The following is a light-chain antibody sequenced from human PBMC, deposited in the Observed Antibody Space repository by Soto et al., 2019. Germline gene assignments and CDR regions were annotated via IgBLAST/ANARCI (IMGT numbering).Light chain of an antibody. CDR3: QQYYSSPPT. J-gene: IGKJ1*01. Sequence: VMTQSPLSLPVTLGQPASISCRSSQSLVYSDGNTYLSWYQQRPGQPPKLLFYWASTRESGVPDRFSGSGSGTHFTLTITSLQAEDVAVYYCQQYYSSPPTFGQGTKVDIK. CDR2: WAS. V-gene: IGKV4-1*01. CDR1: QSLVYSDGNTY.